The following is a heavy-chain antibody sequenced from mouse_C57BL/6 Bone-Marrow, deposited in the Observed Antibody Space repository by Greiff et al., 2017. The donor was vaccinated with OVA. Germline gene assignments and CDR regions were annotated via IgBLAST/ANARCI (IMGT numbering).Heavy chain of an antibody. CDR2: IWSGGST. D-gene: IGHD1-1*01. CDR1: GFSLTSYG. V-gene: IGHV2-2*01. Sequence: VQLQESGPGLVQPSQSLSITCTVSGFSLTSYGVHWVRQSPGKGLEWLGVIWSGGSTDYNAAFISRLSISKDNSKSHVFVKRNSLQADDTAIYYGASPFYGSPYWYFDVWGTGTTVTVSS. J-gene: IGHJ1*03. CDR3: ASPFYGSPYWYFDV.